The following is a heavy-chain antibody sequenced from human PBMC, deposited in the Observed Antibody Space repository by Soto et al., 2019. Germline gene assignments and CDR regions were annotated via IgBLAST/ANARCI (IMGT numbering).Heavy chain of an antibody. CDR1: GFSLSGQS. D-gene: IGHD6-25*01. CDR2: FYPSGKT. V-gene: IGHV4-4*07. J-gene: IGHJ6*02. Sequence: PETRSLTWPFSGFSLSGQSLFSPRQPAGKGLEWIGRFYPSGKTNYSPSLQSRLTMSADTSRNQFSLNLTSVTAADTGVYYCARCGLDYGMDVCGQGTKVTLSS. CDR3: ARCGLDYGMDV.